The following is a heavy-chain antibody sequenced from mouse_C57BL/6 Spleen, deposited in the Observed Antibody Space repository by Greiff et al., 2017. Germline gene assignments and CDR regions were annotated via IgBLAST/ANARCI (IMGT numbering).Heavy chain of an antibody. Sequence: EVQLVESGGGLVQPGGSLSLSCAASGFTFTDYYMSWVRQPPGKALEWLGFIRNKANGYTKEYSASVKGRFTISRDNSQSILYLQMNALRAEDSSTYSCARADYSNCYYAMAYWGQGTLVTVSA. V-gene: IGHV7-3*01. J-gene: IGHJ4*01. CDR2: IRNKANGYTK. CDR3: ARADYSNCYYAMAY. D-gene: IGHD2-5*01. CDR1: GFTFTDYY.